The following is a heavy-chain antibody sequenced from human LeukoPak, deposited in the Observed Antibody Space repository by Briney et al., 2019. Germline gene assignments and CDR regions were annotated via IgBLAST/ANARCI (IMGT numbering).Heavy chain of an antibody. CDR3: ARGRSGYILSYFDY. J-gene: IGHJ4*02. Sequence: PGGSLRLSCAASGFTFSRDGMHWVRQAPGKGLEWVAVIWYDESNKYYADSVKGRFTISRDNSKNTLYLQMNSLRVEDTAVYYCARGRSGYILSYFDYWGQGALVTVSS. CDR1: GFTFSRDG. D-gene: IGHD5-18*01. CDR2: IWYDESNK. V-gene: IGHV3-33*01.